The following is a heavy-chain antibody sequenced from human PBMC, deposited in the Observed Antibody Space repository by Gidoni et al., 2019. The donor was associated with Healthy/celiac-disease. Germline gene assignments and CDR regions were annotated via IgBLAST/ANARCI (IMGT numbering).Heavy chain of an antibody. J-gene: IGHJ5*02. CDR2: ISSSSSYI. V-gene: IGHV3-21*01. D-gene: IGHD6-19*01. CDR3: ARTSAVAFWFDP. CDR1: GFTFSSYS. Sequence: EVQLVESGGGLVKPGGSLRLSCAASGFTFSSYSMNWVRQAPGKGLEWVSSISSSSSYIYYADSVKGRFTISRDNAKNSLYLQMNSLRAEDTAVYYCARTSAVAFWFDPWGQGTLVTVSS.